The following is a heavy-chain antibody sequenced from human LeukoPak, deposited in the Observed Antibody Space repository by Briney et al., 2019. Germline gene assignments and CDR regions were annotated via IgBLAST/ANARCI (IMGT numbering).Heavy chain of an antibody. V-gene: IGHV1-2*04. CDR3: ARTGDRYCSSTSCYGGDYYYYYMDV. J-gene: IGHJ6*03. CDR1: GYTFTGYY. D-gene: IGHD2-2*01. Sequence: ASVKVSCKASGYTFTGYYMHWVRQAPGQGLEWMGWINPNSGGTNYAQKFQGWVTMTRDTSISTAYMELSRLRSDDTAVYYCARTGDRYCSSTSCYGGDYYYYYMDVWGKGTTVTVSS. CDR2: INPNSGGT.